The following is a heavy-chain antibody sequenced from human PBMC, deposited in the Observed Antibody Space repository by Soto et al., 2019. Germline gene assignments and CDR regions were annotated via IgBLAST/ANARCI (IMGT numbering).Heavy chain of an antibody. V-gene: IGHV3-21*06. CDR1: GFTFRDYS. CDR3: AREGGSGRPLDD. J-gene: IGHJ4*02. Sequence: EVQLVESGGGLVKPGGSLRLSCAASGFTFRDYSMNWVRQAPGKGLEWVSSISSSSSYIYYADSVKGRFTISRDNAKNSLYRQMNSLRAEDTAVDYCAREGGSGRPLDDWGQGTLVTVSS. CDR2: ISSSSSYI. D-gene: IGHD3-10*01.